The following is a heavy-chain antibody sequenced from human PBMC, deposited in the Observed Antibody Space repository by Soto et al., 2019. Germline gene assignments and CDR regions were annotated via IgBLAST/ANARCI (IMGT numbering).Heavy chain of an antibody. D-gene: IGHD2-15*01. J-gene: IGHJ6*03. CDR3: ARDTATDYYYYYMDV. Sequence: PGGSLRLSCAACGFTVSSNYMSWVRQAPGKGLEWVSVIYSGGSTYYADSVKGRFTISRDNSKNTLYLQMNSLRAEDTAVYYCARDTATDYYYYYMDVWGKGTTVTVSS. CDR1: GFTVSSNY. CDR2: IYSGGST. V-gene: IGHV3-66*01.